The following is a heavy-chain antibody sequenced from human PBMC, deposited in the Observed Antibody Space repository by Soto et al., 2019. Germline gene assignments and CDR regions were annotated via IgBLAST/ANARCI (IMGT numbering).Heavy chain of an antibody. CDR2: IYYRGGT. V-gene: IGHV4-31*03. CDR1: GGSIRSGGYF. Sequence: VQLQESGPGLVKPSQTLSLTCTVSGGSIRSGGYFWSWVHQQPGNGLEWIGHIYYRGGTSYNPSLESRVAMSVDTSKNEFTLKVNSVTAADTAIYYCARFAKEENPKLESWYAFDFWGRGTLVTVSS. J-gene: IGHJ4*02. CDR3: ARFAKEENPKLESWYAFDF. D-gene: IGHD6-13*01.